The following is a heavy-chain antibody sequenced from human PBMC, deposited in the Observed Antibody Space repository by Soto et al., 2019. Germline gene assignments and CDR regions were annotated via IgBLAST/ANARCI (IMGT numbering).Heavy chain of an antibody. Sequence: QVQLQESGPGLVKPSQTLSLTCTVSGGSISSGGYYWSWIRQHPGKGLEWIGYIYYSGSTYYNPSLESRVTISVDTSKNQFSLKLSSVTAADTAVYYCARDTARDNNWFDPWGQGTLVTVSS. CDR2: IYYSGST. J-gene: IGHJ5*02. V-gene: IGHV4-31*03. CDR1: GGSISSGGYY. CDR3: ARDTARDNNWFDP.